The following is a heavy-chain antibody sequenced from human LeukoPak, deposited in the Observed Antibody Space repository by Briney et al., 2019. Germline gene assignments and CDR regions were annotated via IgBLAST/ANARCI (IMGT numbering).Heavy chain of an antibody. Sequence: PGGSLRLSCAASGLTFSSYEMNWVRQAPGKGLEWVSYISSSGSTIYYADSVKGRFTISRDNAKNSLYLQMNSPRAEDTAVYYCARAPCSRTSCYAWGAFDYWGQGTLVTVSS. CDR2: ISSSGSTI. CDR3: ARAPCSRTSCYAWGAFDY. D-gene: IGHD2-2*01. J-gene: IGHJ4*02. CDR1: GLTFSSYE. V-gene: IGHV3-48*03.